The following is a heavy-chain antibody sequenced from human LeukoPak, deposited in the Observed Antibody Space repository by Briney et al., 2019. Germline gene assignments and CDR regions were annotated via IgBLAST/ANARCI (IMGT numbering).Heavy chain of an antibody. V-gene: IGHV1-2*02. CDR1: GYTFTGYY. D-gene: IGHD6-13*01. Sequence: ASVKVSCKASGYTFTGYYMHWVRQAPGQGLEWMGWINPNSGGTNYAQKFQGRVTMTRDTSISTAYMELSRLRSDDTAVYYCASTIAAAGWGFDYWGQGTLVTVSS. J-gene: IGHJ4*02. CDR2: INPNSGGT. CDR3: ASTIAAAGWGFDY.